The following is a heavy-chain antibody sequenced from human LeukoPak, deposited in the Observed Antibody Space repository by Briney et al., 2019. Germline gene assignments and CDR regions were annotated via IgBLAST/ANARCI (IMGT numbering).Heavy chain of an antibody. V-gene: IGHV1-2*06. CDR1: GYTFTGYH. CDR2: IYPYSGDT. D-gene: IGHD6-13*01. CDR3: ARDQGSLTRSWYTGY. J-gene: IGHJ4*02. Sequence: ASVKVSCKASGYTFTGYHIHWVRQAPGQGLEWMGRIYPYSGDTNLAQKFQGRVTMTRDTSITTAYMDLSSLTPGDTAVYFCARDQGSLTRSWYTGYWGQGTQVTVSS.